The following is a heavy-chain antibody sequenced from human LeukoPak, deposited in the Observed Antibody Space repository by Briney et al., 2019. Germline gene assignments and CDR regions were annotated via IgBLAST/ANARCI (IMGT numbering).Heavy chain of an antibody. D-gene: IGHD1-26*01. V-gene: IGHV4-34*01. Sequence: SETLSLTCAVYGGSFSGYYWSWIRQPPGKGLEWIGEINHSGSTNYNPSLKSRVTISVDTSKNQFSLKLSSVTAADTAVYYCAMNSENYLNFDYWGQGTLVTVSS. CDR3: AMNSENYLNFDY. J-gene: IGHJ4*02. CDR2: INHSGST. CDR1: GGSFSGYY.